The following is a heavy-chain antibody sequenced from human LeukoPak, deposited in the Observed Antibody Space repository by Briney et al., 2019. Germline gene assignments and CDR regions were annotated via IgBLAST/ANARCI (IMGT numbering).Heavy chain of an antibody. CDR3: ARSKLGGYDSVFLAAGGDFDY. CDR2: ISYDGSNK. V-gene: IGHV3-30*01. J-gene: IGHJ4*02. CDR1: GFTLSIYA. D-gene: IGHD3-22*01. Sequence: GGSLRLSCAASGFTLSIYAMHWVRQAPGKGLEWVADISYDGSNKYYADSVKGRFTISRDNSKNTLYLQMNSLRAEDAAVYYCARSKLGGYDSVFLAAGGDFDYWGQGTLVTVSS.